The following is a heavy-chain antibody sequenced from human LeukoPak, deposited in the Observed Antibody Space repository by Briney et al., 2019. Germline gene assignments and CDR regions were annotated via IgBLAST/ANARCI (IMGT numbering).Heavy chain of an antibody. J-gene: IGHJ4*02. Sequence: GGSLRLSCAASGFTFSSYSMNWVRQAPGKGLEWVSGISGSGDSTYSAGSVKGQFTISRDNSKNMLYLQMNSLRADDTAVYYCARDRRGEYYFDYWGQGTLVTVSS. CDR2: ISGSGDST. CDR3: ARDRRGEYYFDY. D-gene: IGHD3-10*01. V-gene: IGHV3-23*01. CDR1: GFTFSSYS.